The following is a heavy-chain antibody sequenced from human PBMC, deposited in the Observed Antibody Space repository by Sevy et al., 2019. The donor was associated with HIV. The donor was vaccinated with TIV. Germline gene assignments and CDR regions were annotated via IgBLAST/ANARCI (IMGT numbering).Heavy chain of an antibody. D-gene: IGHD6-13*01. CDR1: GFTFYNYG. Sequence: GGSLRLSCAGSGFTFYNYGIDWVRQAPGKGLEWVTMISYDGKNENYADSVKGRFTISRDNSKNTVYLQMNSLRPDDTAIYYCAKDRSGSWSVDYWGQGTLVTVSS. CDR3: AKDRSGSWSVDY. J-gene: IGHJ4*02. V-gene: IGHV3-30*18. CDR2: ISYDGKNE.